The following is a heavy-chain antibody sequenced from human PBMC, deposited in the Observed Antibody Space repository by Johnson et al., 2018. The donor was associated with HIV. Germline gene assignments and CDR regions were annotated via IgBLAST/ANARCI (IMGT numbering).Heavy chain of an antibody. V-gene: IGHV3-7*01. CDR3: ASYDNLTGYYALDI. D-gene: IGHD3-9*01. CDR1: GFTFSDYH. J-gene: IGHJ3*02. Sequence: VQLVESGGGLVKPGGSLRLSCVASGFTFSDYHMSWIRQAPGKGLEWVANIKQDGSEKYYVDSVKGRFTISRDNSKNTLYLQMNSLRAEDTVLYYCASYDNLTGYYALDICGQGTMVTVSS. CDR2: IKQDGSEK.